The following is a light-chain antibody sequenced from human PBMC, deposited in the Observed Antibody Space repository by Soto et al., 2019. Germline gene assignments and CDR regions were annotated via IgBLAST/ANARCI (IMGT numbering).Light chain of an antibody. CDR3: QTWDTGIVL. V-gene: IGLV4-69*01. CDR1: SGHSSYA. J-gene: IGLJ2*01. CDR2: VDSDGSH. Sequence: QSVLTQSPSASASLGASVKLTCTLSSGHSSYAIAWHRQQPEKGPRYLMKVDSDGSHTKGDGIPDRFSGSRSGAERYLTISSLQSEDEADYYCQTWDTGIVLFGGGTKLTVL.